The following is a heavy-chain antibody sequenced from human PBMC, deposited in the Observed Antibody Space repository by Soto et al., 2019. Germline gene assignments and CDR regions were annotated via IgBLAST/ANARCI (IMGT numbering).Heavy chain of an antibody. J-gene: IGHJ4*02. CDR2: ISAYNGNT. CDR1: GYTFTSYG. CDR3: ARVRFNSGIVVVPAAVEPLDY. Sequence: GASVKVSCKASGYTFTSYGISWVRQAPGQGLEWMGWISAYNGNTNYAQKLQGRVTMTTDTSTSTANMELRSLRSYDTAVYYCARVRFNSGIVVVPAAVEPLDYWGQGTLVTVSS. V-gene: IGHV1-18*01. D-gene: IGHD2-2*01.